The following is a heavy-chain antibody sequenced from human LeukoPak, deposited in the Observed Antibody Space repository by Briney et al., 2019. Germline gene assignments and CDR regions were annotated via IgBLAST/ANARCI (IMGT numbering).Heavy chain of an antibody. CDR2: ISGSGGST. J-gene: IGHJ4*02. CDR3: AKDSTYYYDSSGYPYFDY. CDR1: GFAFSSYA. Sequence: GGSLRLSCAASGFAFSSYAMSWVRQAPGKGLEWVSAISGSGGSTYYADSVKGRFTISRDNSKNTLYLQMNSLRAEDTAVYYCAKDSTYYYDSSGYPYFDYWGQGTLVTVSS. V-gene: IGHV3-23*01. D-gene: IGHD3-22*01.